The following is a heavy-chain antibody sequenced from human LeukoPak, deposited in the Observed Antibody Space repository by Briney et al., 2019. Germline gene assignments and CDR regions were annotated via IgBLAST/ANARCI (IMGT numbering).Heavy chain of an antibody. J-gene: IGHJ4*02. Sequence: SETLSLTCTASGGSVSSYYWSWIRRPPGKGLEWIGYIYCSGSTNYNPSLKSRVTISVDTSKNQFSLKLSSVTAADTAVYYCARIKTDSSGYYFGGSYQYYFDYWGQGTLVTVSS. CDR3: ARIKTDSSGYYFGGSYQYYFDY. CDR1: GGSVSSYY. CDR2: IYCSGST. V-gene: IGHV4-59*02. D-gene: IGHD3-22*01.